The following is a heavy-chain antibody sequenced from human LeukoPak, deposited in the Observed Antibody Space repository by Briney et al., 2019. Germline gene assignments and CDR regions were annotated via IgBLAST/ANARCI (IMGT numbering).Heavy chain of an antibody. J-gene: IGHJ4*02. CDR1: GFTFSRYS. V-gene: IGHV3-21*01. Sequence: GGSLRLSCAASGFTFSRYSMNWVRQAPGKGLQWVSSISRSSSYIYYADSVKGRFTISRDNARNSLYLQMNSLRAEDTAVYYCARAPPGRDLLGGFDFWGQGIRVTVSS. D-gene: IGHD2-15*01. CDR3: ARAPPGRDLLGGFDF. CDR2: ISRSSSYI.